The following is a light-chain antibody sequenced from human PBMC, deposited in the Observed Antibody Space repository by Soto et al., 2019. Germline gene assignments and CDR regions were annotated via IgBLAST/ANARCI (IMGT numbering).Light chain of an antibody. J-gene: IGKJ4*01. CDR3: QQYNSYWLT. Sequence: IQMAQSPSSLSACGGDRVTITCRASQGITNDLNWYQQKPGKAPKLLIYKASSLESGVPSRFSGSGSGTEFTLTISSLQPDDFATYSCQQYNSYWLTFGGGTKVDIK. V-gene: IGKV1-5*03. CDR2: KAS. CDR1: QGITND.